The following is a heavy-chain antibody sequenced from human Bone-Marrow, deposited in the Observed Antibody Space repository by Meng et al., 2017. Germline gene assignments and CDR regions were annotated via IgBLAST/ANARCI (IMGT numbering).Heavy chain of an antibody. Sequence: GESLKISCAASGFNVSHNYLNWIRQTPGKGLEWVSIIYSGGTTYYADSVKGRFTISRDNSKNTLFLQMNSLRVEDTAVYYCAGLTVVVTALGGVDAFDIWGQGTLVTVSS. D-gene: IGHD2-21*02. CDR3: AGLTVVVTALGGVDAFDI. CDR1: GFNVSHNY. V-gene: IGHV3-66*02. CDR2: IYSGGTT. J-gene: IGHJ3*02.